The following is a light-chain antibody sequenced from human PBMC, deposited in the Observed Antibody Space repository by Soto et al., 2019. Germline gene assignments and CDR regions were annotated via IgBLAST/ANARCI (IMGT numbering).Light chain of an antibody. CDR1: SSNIGAGYD. CDR2: GNS. V-gene: IGLV1-40*01. J-gene: IGLJ1*01. Sequence: QSVLTQPPSVSGAPGRRVTISCTGSSSNIGAGYDVHWYQQLPGTAPKLLIYGNSHRPSGVPDRFSGSNSGTSASLAITGLQAEEESDSYCQSYDSSLSGYVFGTGTKLTVL. CDR3: QSYDSSLSGYV.